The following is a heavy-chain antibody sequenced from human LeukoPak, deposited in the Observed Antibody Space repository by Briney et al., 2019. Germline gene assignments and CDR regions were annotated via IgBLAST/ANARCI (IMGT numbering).Heavy chain of an antibody. Sequence: GGSLRVSCAASGFTFSSYSMNWVRQAPGKGLEWVSSISSSSSYIYYADSVKGRFTISRDNSKNTLYLQMNSLRAEDMAVYYCAKNRGDYDPEYFQDWGQGTLVTVSS. CDR3: AKNRGDYDPEYFQD. J-gene: IGHJ1*01. V-gene: IGHV3-21*04. CDR2: ISSSSSYI. D-gene: IGHD3-16*01. CDR1: GFTFSSYS.